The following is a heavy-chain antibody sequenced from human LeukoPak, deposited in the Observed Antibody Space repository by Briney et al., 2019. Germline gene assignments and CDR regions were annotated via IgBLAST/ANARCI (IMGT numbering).Heavy chain of an antibody. D-gene: IGHD2-15*01. J-gene: IGHJ3*02. CDR1: GYTFTSYG. V-gene: IGHV1-18*04. CDR2: ISAYNGNT. CDR3: ARDHCSGGSCYDAFDI. Sequence: ASVKVSCNAAGYTFTSYGISWVRQAPGQGRVWMGWISAYNGNTNYAQKLQGRVTMTTDTSTSTAYMELRSLRSDDTAVYYCARDHCSGGSCYDAFDIWGQGTMVTVSS.